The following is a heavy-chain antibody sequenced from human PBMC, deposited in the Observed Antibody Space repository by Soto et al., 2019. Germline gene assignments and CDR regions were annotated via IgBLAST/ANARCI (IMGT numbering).Heavy chain of an antibody. D-gene: IGHD4-17*01. CDR2: IFYGGGTGVT. V-gene: IGHV4-39*01. CDR1: GDSFSTSNDY. Sequence: SETLSLTCPVSGDSFSTSNDYWGWIRQPPGKGLEWIGNIFYGGGTGVTYYNPSLKSRVIISVDTSKNQFSLKLRSITAADTAFYFCARRGGGDSLFDSWGQGKLVTVSS. J-gene: IGHJ4*02. CDR3: ARRGGGDSLFDS.